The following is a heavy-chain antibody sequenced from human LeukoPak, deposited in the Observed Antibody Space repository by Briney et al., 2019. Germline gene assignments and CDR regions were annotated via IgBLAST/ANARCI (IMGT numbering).Heavy chain of an antibody. CDR1: GGSISSGGYS. CDR2: IYQIGST. V-gene: IGHV4-30-2*01. J-gene: IGHJ4*02. Sequence: SETLSLTCAVSGGSISSGGYSWGWIRQPPGKGLEWIGYIYQIGSTYYNPSLKSRVTISADRSKNQLSLNLSSVTAADTAVYYCARVKAGAIDYWGQGTLVTVSS. D-gene: IGHD4/OR15-4a*01. CDR3: ARVKAGAIDY.